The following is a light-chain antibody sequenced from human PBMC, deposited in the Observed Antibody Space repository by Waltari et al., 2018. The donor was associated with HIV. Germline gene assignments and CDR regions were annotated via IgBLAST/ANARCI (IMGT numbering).Light chain of an antibody. CDR2: YNN. Sequence: QSVLTQPPSASGTPGQRVTISCSGSSSNIGSNTVNWYQQLPGTSPKLLIYYNNQRPSGVPDRFSGSKSGNTASLTVAGLQAEDEADYYCSSYAGSNNRVFGGGTKLTVL. J-gene: IGLJ2*01. CDR1: SSNIGSNT. CDR3: SSYAGSNNRV. V-gene: IGLV1-44*01.